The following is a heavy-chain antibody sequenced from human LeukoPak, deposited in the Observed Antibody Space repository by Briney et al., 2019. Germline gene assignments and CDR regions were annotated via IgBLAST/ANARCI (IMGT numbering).Heavy chain of an antibody. Sequence: PGGSLRLSCAASGFTFSSYEMNWVRQAPGKGLEWVSYISSSGSTIYYADSVKGRFTISRDNAKNSLYLQMNSLRAEDTAVYYCARETAYYGSGMSVGYYYGMDVWGQGTTVTVSS. CDR3: ARETAYYGSGMSVGYYYGMDV. CDR1: GFTFSSYE. D-gene: IGHD3-10*01. J-gene: IGHJ6*02. CDR2: ISSSGSTI. V-gene: IGHV3-48*03.